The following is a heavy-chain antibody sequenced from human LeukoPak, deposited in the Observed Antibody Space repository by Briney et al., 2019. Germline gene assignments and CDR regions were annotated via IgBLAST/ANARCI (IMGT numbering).Heavy chain of an antibody. CDR3: ARGGRIPPPYYYYYMDV. Sequence: GGSLRLSCAASGFAFSSYWMHWVRQAPGKGLVWVSRINSDGSSTSYADSVKGRFTISSDNAKNTLYLQMNSLRAEDTAVYYCARGGRIPPPYYYYYMDVWGKGTTVTISS. V-gene: IGHV3-74*01. J-gene: IGHJ6*03. D-gene: IGHD2-21*01. CDR2: INSDGSST. CDR1: GFAFSSYW.